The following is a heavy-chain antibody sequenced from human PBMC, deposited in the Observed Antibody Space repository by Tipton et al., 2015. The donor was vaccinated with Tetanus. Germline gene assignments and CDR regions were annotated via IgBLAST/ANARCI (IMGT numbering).Heavy chain of an antibody. Sequence: TLSLTCSVSGGSISSGDYFWSWIRQLPGKGLECLGNFHHSGSTYYDPSLKSRVTISTDTSKNQFSLRLSSVTAADTAVYYCARGHLYMRSWDYDKGEFDPWGQGTLVTVSS. CDR1: GGSISSGDYF. V-gene: IGHV4-31*03. D-gene: IGHD3-22*01. J-gene: IGHJ5*02. CDR2: FHHSGST. CDR3: ARGHLYMRSWDYDKGEFDP.